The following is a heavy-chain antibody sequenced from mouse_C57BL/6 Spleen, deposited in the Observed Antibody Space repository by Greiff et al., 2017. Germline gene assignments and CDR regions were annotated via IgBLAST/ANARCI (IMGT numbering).Heavy chain of an antibody. D-gene: IGHD3-1*01. V-gene: IGHV1-61*01. CDR3: ASGGFRRFDY. Sequence: QVQLQQPGAELVRPGSSVKLSCKASGYTFTSYWMDWVKQRPGQGLEWIGNIYPSDSETHYNQKFKDKATLTVDKSSSTAFMQLSSLTSADSAVSYCASGGFRRFDYWGQGTTLTVSS. CDR2: IYPSDSET. CDR1: GYTFTSYW. J-gene: IGHJ2*01.